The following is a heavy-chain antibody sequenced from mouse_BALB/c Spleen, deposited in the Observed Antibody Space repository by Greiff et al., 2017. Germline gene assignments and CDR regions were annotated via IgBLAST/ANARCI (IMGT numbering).Heavy chain of an antibody. CDR3: TRSSGSRGDYWYFDV. Sequence: VQLQQPGAELVKPGASVKLSCKASGYTFTSYYMYWVKQRPGQGLEWIGGINPSNGGTNFNEKFKSKATLTVDKSSSTAYMQLSSLTSEDSAVYYCTRSSGSRGDYWYFDVWGAGTTVTVSS. V-gene: IGHV1S81*02. D-gene: IGHD1-1*01. CDR2: INPSNGGT. CDR1: GYTFTSYY. J-gene: IGHJ1*01.